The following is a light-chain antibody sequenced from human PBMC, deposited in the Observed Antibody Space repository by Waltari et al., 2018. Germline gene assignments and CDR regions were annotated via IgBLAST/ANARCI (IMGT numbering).Light chain of an antibody. Sequence: DIQMTQSPSTLSASVGDRVTITCRASQRISSWLAWYQQKPGKAPKLLIYKASSLESGVPSRFSGSGSGTEFTLTISSLQPDDFATYYCQQYNSYSFTFGPGTKVD. V-gene: IGKV1-5*03. CDR1: QRISSW. J-gene: IGKJ3*01. CDR3: QQYNSYSFT. CDR2: KAS.